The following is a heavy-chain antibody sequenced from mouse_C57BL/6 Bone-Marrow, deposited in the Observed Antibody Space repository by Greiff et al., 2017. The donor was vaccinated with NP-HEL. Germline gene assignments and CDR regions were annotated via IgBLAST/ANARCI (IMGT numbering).Heavy chain of an antibody. J-gene: IGHJ3*01. CDR2: IYPRSGNT. CDR1: GYTFTSYG. Sequence: QVQLQQSGAELARPGASVKLSCKASGYTFTSYGISWVKQRTGQGLEWIGEIYPRSGNTYYNEKFKGKATLTADKSSSTAYMELRSLTSEDSVVYFCARSYITTGFAYWGQGTLVTVSA. V-gene: IGHV1-81*01. D-gene: IGHD1-1*01. CDR3: ARSYITTGFAY.